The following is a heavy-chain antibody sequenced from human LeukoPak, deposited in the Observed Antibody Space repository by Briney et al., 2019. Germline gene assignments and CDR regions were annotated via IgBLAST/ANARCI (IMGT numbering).Heavy chain of an antibody. CDR2: IIPIFGTA. CDR1: GGTFSSYA. V-gene: IGHV1-69*13. D-gene: IGHD3-16*02. CDR3: AREGRKHGRMITFGGVIVNPNFDY. Sequence: GASVKVSCKASGGTFSSYAISWVRQAPGQGLEWMGGIIPIFGTANYAQKFQGRVTITADESTSTTYMELSSLRSEDTAVYYCAREGRKHGRMITFGGVIVNPNFDYWGQGTLVTVSS. J-gene: IGHJ4*02.